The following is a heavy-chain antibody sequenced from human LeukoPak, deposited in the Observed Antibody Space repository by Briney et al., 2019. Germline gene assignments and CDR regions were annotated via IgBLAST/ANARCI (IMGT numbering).Heavy chain of an antibody. CDR1: GGSIGSSNYY. J-gene: IGHJ3*02. Sequence: SETLSLTCTVSGGSIGSSNYYWGWIRQPPGKELEWIGSIYYSGSTFYNPSLKSRVTISVDTSKNQLSLKLSSVTAADTAVYYCARQLHVVGAFDIWGQGTMVTVSS. CDR3: ARQLHVVGAFDI. V-gene: IGHV4-39*01. CDR2: IYYSGST. D-gene: IGHD2-21*01.